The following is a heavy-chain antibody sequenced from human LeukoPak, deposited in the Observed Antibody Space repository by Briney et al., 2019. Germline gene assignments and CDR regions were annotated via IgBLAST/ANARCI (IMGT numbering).Heavy chain of an antibody. D-gene: IGHD2-2*01. Sequence: SETLSPTCTVSGGSISSFYWSWIRRPPEKGLEWIGYIYYSGSTNYNPSLKSRVTISVDTSKKQFSLKLSSVTAADTAVYYCARVDCSSTRQYYYYGMDVWGQGTTVTVSS. CDR3: ARVDCSSTRQYYYYGMDV. V-gene: IGHV4-59*01. CDR2: IYYSGST. CDR1: GGSISSFY. J-gene: IGHJ6*02.